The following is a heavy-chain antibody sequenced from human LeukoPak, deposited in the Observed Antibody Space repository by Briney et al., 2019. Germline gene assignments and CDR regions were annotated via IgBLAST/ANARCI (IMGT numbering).Heavy chain of an antibody. CDR1: GFTFRNYA. J-gene: IGHJ4*02. V-gene: IGHV3-23*01. Sequence: GGSLRLSCAASGFTFRNYAMSWVRQAPGKGREWVSAISASGGSTYYADSVGGRLTISRDNSKNTLYLQMDSLRAEDTAVYYCARGAVAGTDYWGQGTLVTVSS. CDR3: ARGAVAGTDY. CDR2: ISASGGST. D-gene: IGHD6-19*01.